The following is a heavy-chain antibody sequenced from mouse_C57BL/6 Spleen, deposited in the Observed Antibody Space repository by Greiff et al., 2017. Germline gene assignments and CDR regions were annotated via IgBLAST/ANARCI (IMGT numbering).Heavy chain of an antibody. CDR1: GYTFTDYY. Sequence: VKLQQSGAELVRPGASVKLSCKASGYTFTDYYINWVKQRPGQGLEWIARIYPGSGNTYYNEKFKGKATLTAEKSSSTAYMQLSSLTSEASAVYFCARHDGYYAMDYWGQGTSVTVSS. V-gene: IGHV1-76*01. CDR3: ARHDGYYAMDY. CDR2: IYPGSGNT. J-gene: IGHJ4*01. D-gene: IGHD2-3*01.